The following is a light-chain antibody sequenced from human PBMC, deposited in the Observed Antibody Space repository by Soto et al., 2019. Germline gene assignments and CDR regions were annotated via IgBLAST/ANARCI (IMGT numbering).Light chain of an antibody. V-gene: IGKV1-27*01. J-gene: IGKJ4*01. Sequence: IQVPQSPSSLSASLGATVSITCRASRDISNYLSWYQQKPGQVPRLLISGASTLHSGVPSRFSGSGSGTDFTLTITSLQPEDIATYFCQKYDTAPLTFGGGTKVDIK. CDR3: QKYDTAPLT. CDR1: RDISNY. CDR2: GAS.